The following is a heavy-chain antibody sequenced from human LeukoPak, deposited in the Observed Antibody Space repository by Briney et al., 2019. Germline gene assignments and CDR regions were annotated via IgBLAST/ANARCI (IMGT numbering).Heavy chain of an antibody. J-gene: IGHJ4*02. V-gene: IGHV5-51*01. CDR1: GYSFTSYW. CDR3: ARRGGGGYYYGSGSYLFDY. Sequence: GESLKISCKGSGYSFTSYWIGWVRQMPGKGLDWMGIIYPGDSDTRYSPSFQGQVTISADKSISTAYLQWSSLKASDTAMYYCARRGGGGYYYGSGSYLFDYWGQGTLVTVSS. CDR2: IYPGDSDT. D-gene: IGHD3-10*01.